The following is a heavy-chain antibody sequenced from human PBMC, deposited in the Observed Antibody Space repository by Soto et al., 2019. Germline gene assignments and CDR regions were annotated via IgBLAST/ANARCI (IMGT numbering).Heavy chain of an antibody. CDR3: ASQALHYDFWSGYYSDAFDI. J-gene: IGHJ3*02. CDR2: INSDGSST. CDR1: GFTFSSYW. D-gene: IGHD3-3*01. Sequence: PGGPLGLSCASSGFTFSSYWMHWVRQAPGKGLVWVSRINSDGSSTSYADSVKGRFTISRDNAKNTLYLQMNSLRAEDTAVYYCASQALHYDFWSGYYSDAFDIWGQGTMVTVSS. V-gene: IGHV3-74*01.